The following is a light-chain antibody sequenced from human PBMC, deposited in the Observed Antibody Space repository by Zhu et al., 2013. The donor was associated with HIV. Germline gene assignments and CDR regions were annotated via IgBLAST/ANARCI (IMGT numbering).Light chain of an antibody. Sequence: QSALTQPASVSGSPGQSITISCTGTSSDIGGYNFVSWYQQHPGKVPKLMIYEVTNRPSGVSDRFSGSKSGSTASLTISGLQADDEADYYCSSYTSRSTHYVFG. J-gene: IGLJ1*01. V-gene: IGLV2-14*01. CDR1: SSDIGGYNF. CDR2: EVT. CDR3: SSYTSRSTHYV.